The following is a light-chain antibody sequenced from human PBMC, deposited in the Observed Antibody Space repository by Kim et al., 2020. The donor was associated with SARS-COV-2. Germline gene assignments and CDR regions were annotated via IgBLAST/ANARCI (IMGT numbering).Light chain of an antibody. V-gene: IGLV1-47*02. CDR2: SNN. Sequence: GQRVTISCSGSRSNLGSNYVYWYQQLPGTAPKLLIYSNNQRPSGVPDRFSGSKSGTSASLAISGLRSEDEADYYCAAWDDSLSGWVFGGGTQLTVL. CDR1: RSNLGSNY. J-gene: IGLJ3*02. CDR3: AAWDDSLSGWV.